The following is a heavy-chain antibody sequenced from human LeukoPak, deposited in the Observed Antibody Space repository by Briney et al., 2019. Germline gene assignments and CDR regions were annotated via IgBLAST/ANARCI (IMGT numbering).Heavy chain of an antibody. CDR1: GGSISSTSYY. J-gene: IGHJ4*02. Sequence: SETLSLTCTVSGGSISSTSYYWGWIRQPPGKGLEWIGSIYYSGSSYYNPSLKSRVTISLDTSKNQFSLKLSSVTAADTAVYYCARDNFPGLDYWGQGTLVTVSS. V-gene: IGHV4-39*07. CDR3: ARDNFPGLDY. CDR2: IYYSGSS. D-gene: IGHD2/OR15-2a*01.